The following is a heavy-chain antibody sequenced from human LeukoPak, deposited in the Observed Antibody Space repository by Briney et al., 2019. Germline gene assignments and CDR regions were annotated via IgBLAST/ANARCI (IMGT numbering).Heavy chain of an antibody. CDR3: ARDNGYRSGSSNGYFDL. D-gene: IGHD3-22*01. V-gene: IGHV4-39*07. J-gene: IGHJ2*01. CDR2: IYYSGST. Sequence: SETLSLTCTVSGGSISSSSYYWGWIRQPPGKGLEWIGSIYYSGSTYYNPSLKSRVTISVDTSKNQFSLKLSSVTAADTAVYYCARDNGYRSGSSNGYFDLWGRGTLVTVSS. CDR1: GGSISSSSYY.